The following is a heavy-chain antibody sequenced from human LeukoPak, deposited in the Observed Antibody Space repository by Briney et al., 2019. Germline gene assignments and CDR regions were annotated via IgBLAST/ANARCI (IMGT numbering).Heavy chain of an antibody. CDR2: ISGSGGST. D-gene: IGHD3-9*01. CDR3: AKDDYDILTGYESFDY. Sequence: GGSLRLSCTASGFTFGDDGMSWFRQAPGKGLEWVSAISGSGGSTYYADSVKGRFTISRDNSKNTLYLQMNSLRAEDTAVYCCAKDDYDILTGYESFDYWGQGTLVTVSS. V-gene: IGHV3-23*01. J-gene: IGHJ4*02. CDR1: GFTFGDDG.